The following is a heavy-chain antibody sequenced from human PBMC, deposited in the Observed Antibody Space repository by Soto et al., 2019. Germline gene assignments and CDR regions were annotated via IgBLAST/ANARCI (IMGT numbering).Heavy chain of an antibody. V-gene: IGHV4-30-2*01. CDR1: GGSISSGGYS. CDR2: IYHSGST. Sequence: SETLSLTCAVSGGSISSGGYSWSWIRQPPGKGLEWIGYIYHSGSTYYNPSLKSRVTISVDRSKNQFSLKLSSVTAADTAVYYCARAGDGYNALNWFDPWGQGTLVTASS. J-gene: IGHJ5*02. CDR3: ARAGDGYNALNWFDP. D-gene: IGHD5-12*01.